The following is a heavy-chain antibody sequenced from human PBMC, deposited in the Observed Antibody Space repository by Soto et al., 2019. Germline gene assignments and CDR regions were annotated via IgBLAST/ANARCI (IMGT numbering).Heavy chain of an antibody. Sequence: QVQLVQSGAEVKKPGSSVKVSCKASGGTFSSYAISWVRQAPGQGLEWMGGIIPNFGTANYAQKFQGRVTITADESTSTAYMELSSLRSEDTAVYYCARERYCSSTSCYTLWNYYYYGMDVWGQGTTVTVSS. J-gene: IGHJ6*02. V-gene: IGHV1-69*01. CDR3: ARERYCSSTSCYTLWNYYYYGMDV. D-gene: IGHD2-2*02. CDR1: GGTFSSYA. CDR2: IIPNFGTA.